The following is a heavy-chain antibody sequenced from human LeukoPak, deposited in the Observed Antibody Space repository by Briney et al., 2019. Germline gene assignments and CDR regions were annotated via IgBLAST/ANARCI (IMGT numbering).Heavy chain of an antibody. CDR3: ARDPNGLNWFDP. D-gene: IGHD4/OR15-4a*01. V-gene: IGHV4-59*01. CDR1: GGSISSYY. J-gene: IGHJ5*02. CDR2: IYYSGST. Sequence: SETLSLTYTVSGGSISSYYWSWIRQPPGKGLEWIGYIYYSGSTNYNPSLKSRVTISVDTSKNQFSLKLSSVTAADTAVYYCARDPNGLNWFDPWGQGTLVTVSS.